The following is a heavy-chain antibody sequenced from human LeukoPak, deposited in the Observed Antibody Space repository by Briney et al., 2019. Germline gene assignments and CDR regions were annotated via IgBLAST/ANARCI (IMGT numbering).Heavy chain of an antibody. CDR1: GFTFSSYA. CDR2: ISGSGGST. Sequence: GGSLRLSCAASGFTFSSYAMSWVRQAPGKGLEWVSAISGSGGSTYYADSVKGRFTISRDNSKNTLYLQMNSLRAEDTAVYYCAKVGITMVRGVIIEVDYYGMDVWGQGTTVTVSS. CDR3: AKVGITMVRGVIIEVDYYGMDV. D-gene: IGHD3-10*01. J-gene: IGHJ6*02. V-gene: IGHV3-23*01.